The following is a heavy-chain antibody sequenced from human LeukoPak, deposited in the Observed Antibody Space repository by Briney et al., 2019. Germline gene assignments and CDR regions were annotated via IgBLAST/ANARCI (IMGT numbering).Heavy chain of an antibody. V-gene: IGHV1-18*01. D-gene: IGHD3-22*01. J-gene: IGHJ4*02. CDR3: ARDLSSSYYYVFDY. Sequence: ASVKVSCKASGYIFTSYGISWVRQAPGQGLEWVGWISAYNGNTNYAQNVQDRVTLTTDTSTTTAYMELRSLRSDDTAVYYCARDLSSSYYYVFDYWGQGTLVTVSS. CDR2: ISAYNGNT. CDR1: GYIFTSYG.